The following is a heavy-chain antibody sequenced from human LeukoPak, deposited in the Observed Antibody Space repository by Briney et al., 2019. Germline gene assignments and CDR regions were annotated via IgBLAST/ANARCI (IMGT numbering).Heavy chain of an antibody. Sequence: PSETLSLTCTVSGGSISTYYWNWIRQPPGKGLEWLGYIYTSGNTDYNPSLKGRVTISVDTSKNLFSPNLSSVTAADTAVYYCARAPPPMYSSSAPFDYWGQGSPVSVSS. D-gene: IGHD6-6*01. CDR2: IYTSGNT. J-gene: IGHJ4*02. CDR1: GGSISTYY. V-gene: IGHV4-4*09. CDR3: ARAPPPMYSSSAPFDY.